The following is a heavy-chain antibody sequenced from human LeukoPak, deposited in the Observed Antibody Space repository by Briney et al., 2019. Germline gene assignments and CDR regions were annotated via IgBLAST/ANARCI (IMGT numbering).Heavy chain of an antibody. V-gene: IGHV3-7*04. CDR1: GFTFSSYW. CDR2: IKQDGSEK. Sequence: GGSLRLSCAASGFTFSSYWMSWVRQAPGKGLEWVANIKQDGSEKYYVDSVKGRFTISRDNAKNSLYLQMNSLRAEDTAVYYCARVTSYDYVWGSFEDYWGQGTLVTVSS. J-gene: IGHJ4*02. CDR3: ARVTSYDYVWGSFEDY. D-gene: IGHD3-16*01.